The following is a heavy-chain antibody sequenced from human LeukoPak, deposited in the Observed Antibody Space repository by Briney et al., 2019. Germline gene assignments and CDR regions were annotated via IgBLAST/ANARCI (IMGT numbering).Heavy chain of an antibody. CDR2: ISGSGGGT. V-gene: IGHV3-23*01. CDR1: GFTFNTYP. J-gene: IGHJ4*02. CDR3: AKRIAAAGTGVGVGFDY. D-gene: IGHD6-13*01. Sequence: GRSLRLSCAASGFTFNTYPMSWVRQAPGKGLEWVSVISGSGGGTYYADSVEGRFTISRDNSKNTLYLQMNGLRAEDTAVYYCAKRIAAAGTGVGVGFDYWGQGTLVTVSS.